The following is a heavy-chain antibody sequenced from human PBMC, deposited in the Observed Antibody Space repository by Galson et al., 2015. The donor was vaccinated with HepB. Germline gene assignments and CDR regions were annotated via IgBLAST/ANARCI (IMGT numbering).Heavy chain of an antibody. J-gene: IGHJ4*02. CDR3: ARASGSHSSYDYVWGSYRYGAKFFDY. Sequence: SLRLSCAASGFTFSSYSMNWVRQAPGKGLEWVSSISSSSSYIYYADSVKGRFTISRDNAKNSLYLQMNSLRAEDTAVYYCARASGSHSSYDYVWGSYRYGAKFFDYWGQGTLVTVSS. D-gene: IGHD3-16*02. CDR1: GFTFSSYS. CDR2: ISSSSSYI. V-gene: IGHV3-21*01.